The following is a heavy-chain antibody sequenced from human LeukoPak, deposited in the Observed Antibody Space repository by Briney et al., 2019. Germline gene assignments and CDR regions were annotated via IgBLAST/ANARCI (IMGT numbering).Heavy chain of an antibody. V-gene: IGHV3-23*01. D-gene: IGHD6-19*01. CDR1: GFTVSSNY. Sequence: GGSLRLSCAASGFTVSSNYMSWVRQAPGKGLEWVAGISGSDGIVYYADSVKGRFTISRDNSKNTLYLQMNRLRVEDTAIYYCAKEFTGGWPFDSWGQGTLVTVSS. CDR2: ISGSDGIV. J-gene: IGHJ4*02. CDR3: AKEFTGGWPFDS.